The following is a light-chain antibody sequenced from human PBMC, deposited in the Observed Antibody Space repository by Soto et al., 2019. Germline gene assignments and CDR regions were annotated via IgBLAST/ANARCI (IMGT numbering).Light chain of an antibody. CDR3: AAWDDSLYGYV. CDR1: SSNIGSNT. V-gene: IGLV1-44*01. CDR2: SHN. Sequence: QSVLTQPPSASGTPGQRVTISCSGSSSNIGSNTVNWYQQLPGTAPKLLIYSHNHRPSGVPDRFSGSQSGTSASLAISGLQSEDEADYYCAAWDDSLYGYVFGTGTKVTVL. J-gene: IGLJ1*01.